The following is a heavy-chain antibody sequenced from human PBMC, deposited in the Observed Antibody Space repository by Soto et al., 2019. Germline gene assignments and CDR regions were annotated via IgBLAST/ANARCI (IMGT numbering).Heavy chain of an antibody. CDR2: IYYSGTT. D-gene: IGHD6-25*01. J-gene: IGHJ5*02. CDR3: ARDFSASGYNYFDP. V-gene: IGHV4-31*03. Sequence: SETLSLTCTVSGGSISSGAYYWSWIRQHPGKGPEWIGYIYYSGTTYYNPSLKSRLTISIDTSKNQFSLNLTSVTAADTAVYYCARDFSASGYNYFDPWGQGTLVTVSS. CDR1: GGSISSGAYY.